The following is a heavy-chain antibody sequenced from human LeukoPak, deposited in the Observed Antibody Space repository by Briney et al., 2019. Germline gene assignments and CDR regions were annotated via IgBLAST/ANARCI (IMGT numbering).Heavy chain of an antibody. CDR3: ARDADSIHYFDY. D-gene: IGHD3-22*01. V-gene: IGHV4-38-2*02. CDR2: IYNSGNT. Sequence: SETLSLTCTVSGYSINSGYYWAWIRQPPGKGLEWIGSIYNSGNTYYNPSLKRPVTMSVDTSKNQFSLKLTSVTAADAAVCYCARDADSIHYFDYWGQGTLVTVSS. CDR1: GYSINSGYY. J-gene: IGHJ4*02.